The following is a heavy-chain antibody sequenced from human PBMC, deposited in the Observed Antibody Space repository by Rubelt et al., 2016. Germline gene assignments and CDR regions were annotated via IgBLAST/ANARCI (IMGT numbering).Heavy chain of an antibody. CDR3: ARDGVAARPFDY. CDR1: GGSISSYY. Sequence: QVQLQESGPGLVKPSETLSLTCTVSGGSISSYYWSWIRQPPGKGLEWIGYIYYSGSTYYNPSLKSRVTISVDTSKNQFSLKLSSVTAADTAVYYCARDGVAARPFDYWGQGTLVTVSS. D-gene: IGHD6-6*01. CDR2: IYYSGST. V-gene: IGHV4-59*12. J-gene: IGHJ4*02.